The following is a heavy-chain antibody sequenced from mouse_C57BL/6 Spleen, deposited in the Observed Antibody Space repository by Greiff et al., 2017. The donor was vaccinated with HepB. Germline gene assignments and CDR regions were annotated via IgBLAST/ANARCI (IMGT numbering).Heavy chain of an antibody. CDR2: INPYNGGT. Sequence: EVQLQQSGPVLVKPGASVKMSCKASGYTFTDYYMNWVKQSHGKSLEWIGVINPYNGGTSYNQKFKGKATLTVDKSSSTAYMELNSLTSEDSAVYYCARRGVGADFDYWGQGTTLTVFS. V-gene: IGHV1-19*01. CDR1: GYTFTDYY. D-gene: IGHD1-1*02. J-gene: IGHJ2*01. CDR3: ARRGVGADFDY.